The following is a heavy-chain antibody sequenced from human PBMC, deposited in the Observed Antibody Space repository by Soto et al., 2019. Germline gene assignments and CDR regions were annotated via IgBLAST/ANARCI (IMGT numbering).Heavy chain of an antibody. D-gene: IGHD2-8*01. CDR3: TREAAFEGCTIGVCQAPKDYYYYYYMDV. CDR2: IYYSGST. Sequence: SETLSLTCTVSGGSISSYYWSWIRQPPGKGLEWIGYIYYSGSTNYNPSLKRRVAISVNTSKNQFSLMLSSVNASDTAVYYYTREAAFEGCTIGVCQAPKDYYYYYYMDVWGKGTTVTVSS. CDR1: GGSISSYY. V-gene: IGHV4-59*01. J-gene: IGHJ6*03.